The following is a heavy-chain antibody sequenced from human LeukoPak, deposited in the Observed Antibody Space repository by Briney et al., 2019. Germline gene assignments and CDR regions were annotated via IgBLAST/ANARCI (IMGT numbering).Heavy chain of an antibody. V-gene: IGHV4-39*01. CDR1: GGSIGSSSYY. D-gene: IGHD6-19*01. Sequence: SETLSLTCTVSGGSIGSSSYYWGWIRQPPGKGLEWIGSIYYSGSTYYNPSLKSRVTISVDTSKNQFSLKLSSVTAADTAVYYCARQIAVAGNWFDPWGQGTLVTVSS. CDR2: IYYSGST. CDR3: ARQIAVAGNWFDP. J-gene: IGHJ5*02.